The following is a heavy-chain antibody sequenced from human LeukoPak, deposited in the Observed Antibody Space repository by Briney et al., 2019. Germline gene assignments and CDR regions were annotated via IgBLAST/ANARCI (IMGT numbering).Heavy chain of an antibody. CDR1: GFTFSTYA. V-gene: IGHV3-23*01. CDR3: AKVVKPAVIRAGAFDI. J-gene: IGHJ3*02. D-gene: IGHD2-2*02. Sequence: GGSLRLSCAASGFTFSTYAMNWVRQAPGKGLEGVSGISGSGGSTYYADSVKGRFTISRDNSKNTLYLQMNSLRAEDTAIYYCAKVVKPAVIRAGAFDIWGQGTMVTVSS. CDR2: ISGSGGST.